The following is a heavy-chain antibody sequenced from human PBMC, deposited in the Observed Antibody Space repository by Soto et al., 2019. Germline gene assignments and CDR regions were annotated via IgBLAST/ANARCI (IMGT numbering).Heavy chain of an antibody. CDR1: GYTFTSYG. D-gene: IGHD1-1*01. CDR2: ISAYNGNT. Sequence: ASGKVSCKASGYTFTSYGISWVRQAPGQGLEWMGWISAYNGNTNYAQKLQGRVTMTTDTSTSTAYMELRSLRSDDTAVYYCARDRRVRPYNWNDLHYYGMDVWGQGTTVTVSS. V-gene: IGHV1-18*01. J-gene: IGHJ6*02. CDR3: ARDRRVRPYNWNDLHYYGMDV.